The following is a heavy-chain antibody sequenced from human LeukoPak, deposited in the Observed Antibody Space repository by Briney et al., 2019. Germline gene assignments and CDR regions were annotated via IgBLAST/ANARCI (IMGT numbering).Heavy chain of an antibody. V-gene: IGHV1-2*02. CDR3: ARRDCSGASCYPRYYFDT. CDR2: INPNSGGT. D-gene: IGHD2-15*01. CDR1: GYTFTGYY. J-gene: IGHJ4*02. Sequence: ASVKVSCKASGYTFTGYYMHWVRQAPGQGLEWMGWINPNSGGTNYAQKFQGRVTMTRDTSISTAYLQWSSLKASDTAMYYCARRDCSGASCYPRYYFDTWGLGTLVTVSS.